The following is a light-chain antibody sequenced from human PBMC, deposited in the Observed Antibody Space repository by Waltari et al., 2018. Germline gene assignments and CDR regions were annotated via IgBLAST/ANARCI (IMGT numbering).Light chain of an antibody. J-gene: IGKJ1*01. V-gene: IGKV2-30*01. Sequence: DVVMTQSPLSLSVTLGQPASISCRSSQSLVYSDGNTFLHWFHQRPGQSPRRLIYQVSTRESGVPDRFSGSGSGTDFTLTISSLQPEDVAVYYCQQYYTPPRTFGQGTKVEIK. CDR2: QVS. CDR3: QQYYTPPRT. CDR1: QSLVYSDGNTF.